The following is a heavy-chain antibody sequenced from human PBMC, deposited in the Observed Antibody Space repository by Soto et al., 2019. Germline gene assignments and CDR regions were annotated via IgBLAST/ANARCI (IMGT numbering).Heavy chain of an antibody. CDR2: ISSGSNTI. CDR3: ATSGGAWLLLPFDV. Sequence: WXALRRSCATSGFPLIRQNVNWGRETQGKGLEWLSYISSGSNTIYYADSVKGRFTISRDNAKNSLYLQMNSLRDEDTAVYYCATSGGAWLLLPFDVWGQGTMVTVSS. J-gene: IGHJ3*01. D-gene: IGHD3-22*01. CDR1: GFPLIRQN. V-gene: IGHV3-48*02.